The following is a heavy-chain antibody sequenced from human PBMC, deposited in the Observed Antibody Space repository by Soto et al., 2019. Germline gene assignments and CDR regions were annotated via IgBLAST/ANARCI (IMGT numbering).Heavy chain of an antibody. CDR2: IYHSGST. J-gene: IGHJ5*02. V-gene: IGHV4-4*02. CDR1: GGSISSSNW. D-gene: IGHD3-10*01. CDR3: ASVVPQLLWFGELRWFDP. Sequence: QVQLQESGPGLVKPSGTLSLTCAVSGGSISSSNWWSWVRQPPGKGLERIGEIYHSGSTNYNPSLKSRVTISVDKSKNQFSLKLSSVTAADTAVYYCASVVPQLLWFGELRWFDPWGQGTLVSVSS.